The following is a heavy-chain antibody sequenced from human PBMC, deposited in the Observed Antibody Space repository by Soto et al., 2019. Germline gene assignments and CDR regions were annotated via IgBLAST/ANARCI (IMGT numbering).Heavy chain of an antibody. Sequence: PGGSLRLSCAISGFTFSDYYMSWIRQAPGKGLEWLSYISPGSRYPAYADSVKGRFTISRDNARRSLSLQMNSLTVDDTAIYCCVRGGGGGLFDPWGQGSMVTVSS. CDR3: VRGGGGGLFDP. D-gene: IGHD2-15*01. CDR2: ISPGSRYP. J-gene: IGHJ5*02. CDR1: GFTFSDYY. V-gene: IGHV3-11*06.